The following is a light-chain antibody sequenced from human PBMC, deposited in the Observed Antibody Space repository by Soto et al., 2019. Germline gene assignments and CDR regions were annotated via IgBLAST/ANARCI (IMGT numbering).Light chain of an antibody. V-gene: IGKV3-15*01. CDR1: QSVSNN. CDR3: QQYNTWPRT. CDR2: GAS. Sequence: EIVMTQSPATLSVSPGERATLSCRASQSVSNNLAWYQQKPGQAPRLLIYGASTRATGIPARFSGSGSVTELTLTVSSLKSEDFAVYYCQQYNTWPRTFGQGTKVEIK. J-gene: IGKJ1*01.